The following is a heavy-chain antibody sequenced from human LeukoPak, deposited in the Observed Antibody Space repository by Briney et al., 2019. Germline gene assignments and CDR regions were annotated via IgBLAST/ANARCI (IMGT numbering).Heavy chain of an antibody. CDR3: ASGVVQRTDAFDI. V-gene: IGHV3-7*01. D-gene: IGHD1-1*01. J-gene: IGHJ3*02. Sequence: GGSLRLSCAASGFTFSSYWMSWVRQAPGKGLEWVANIKQDGSEKYYVDSVKGRFTISRDNAKNSLYLQMNSLRAEDTAVYYCASGVVQRTDAFDIWGQGTMVTVSS. CDR2: IKQDGSEK. CDR1: GFTFSSYW.